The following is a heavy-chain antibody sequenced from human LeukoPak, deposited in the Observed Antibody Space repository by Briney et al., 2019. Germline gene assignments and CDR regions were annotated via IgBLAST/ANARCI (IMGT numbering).Heavy chain of an antibody. CDR1: RYSISTYR. V-gene: IGHV5-51*01. J-gene: IGHJ4*02. Sequence: GDSLDISCQGSRYSISTYRIALPGLLPGKVLDCGVIIYPGDYDTKYNPSFQGQVTISGDRSINTAYLQWSSLKASDTAKYYCARRIWYTDSWRGFDYWGQGTLVTVSS. CDR2: IYPGDYDT. CDR3: ARRIWYTDSWRGFDY. D-gene: IGHD2-8*01.